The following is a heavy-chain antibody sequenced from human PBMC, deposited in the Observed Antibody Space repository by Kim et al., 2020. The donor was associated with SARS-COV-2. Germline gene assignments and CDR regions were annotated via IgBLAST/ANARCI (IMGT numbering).Heavy chain of an antibody. Sequence: GGSLRLSCAASGFTFSSYEMNWVRQAPGKGLEWVSYISSSGSTIYYADSVKGRFTISRDNAKNSLYLQMNSLRAEDTAVYYCARSSPDSSGYYYFDYWGQGTLVTVSS. J-gene: IGHJ4*02. CDR2: ISSSGSTI. D-gene: IGHD3-22*01. CDR1: GFTFSSYE. V-gene: IGHV3-48*03. CDR3: ARSSPDSSGYYYFDY.